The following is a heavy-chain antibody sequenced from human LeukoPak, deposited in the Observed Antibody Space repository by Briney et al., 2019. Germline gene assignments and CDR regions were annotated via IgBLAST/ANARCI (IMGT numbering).Heavy chain of an antibody. J-gene: IGHJ3*01. V-gene: IGHV3-30*02. Sequence: GGSLRLSCTGSGFIFSNYGIHWVRQAPGKGLEWVAFIRNGVSNEYYADSVRGRFTISRDNSKNSLYLQMNSLRPEDTAVYYCAKSRAPTAAPDAFDVWGQGTMVTVSS. CDR2: IRNGVSNE. CDR3: AKSRAPTAAPDAFDV. D-gene: IGHD1-14*01. CDR1: GFIFSNYG.